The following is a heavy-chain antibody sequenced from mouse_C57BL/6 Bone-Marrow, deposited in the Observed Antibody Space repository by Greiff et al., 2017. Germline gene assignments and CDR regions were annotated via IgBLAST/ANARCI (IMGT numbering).Heavy chain of an antibody. CDR2: ISDGGSYT. J-gene: IGHJ3*01. Sequence: EVQVVESGGGLVKPGGSLKLSCAASGFTFSSYAMSWVRQTPEKRLEWVATISDGGSYTYYPDNVKGRFTISRDNAKNNLYLQMSHLKSEDTAMYYCARDPLITTVVATRFAYWGQGTLVTVSA. V-gene: IGHV5-4*01. D-gene: IGHD1-1*01. CDR3: ARDPLITTVVATRFAY. CDR1: GFTFSSYA.